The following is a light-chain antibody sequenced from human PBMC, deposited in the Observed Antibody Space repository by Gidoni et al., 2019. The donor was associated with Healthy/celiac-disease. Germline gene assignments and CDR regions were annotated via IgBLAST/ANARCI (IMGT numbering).Light chain of an antibody. J-gene: IGLJ2*01. CDR3: QVWDSSSDHPRVV. CDR2: DDS. CDR1: NIGSKS. Sequence: SYVLTQPPSGAVAPGRTARITCWGNNIGSKSVHWYQQKPGQAPVLVVYDDSDRPSGIPERFSGSNSGNTATLTISRVEAGDEADYYCQVWDSSSDHPRVVFGGGTKLTVL. V-gene: IGLV3-21*02.